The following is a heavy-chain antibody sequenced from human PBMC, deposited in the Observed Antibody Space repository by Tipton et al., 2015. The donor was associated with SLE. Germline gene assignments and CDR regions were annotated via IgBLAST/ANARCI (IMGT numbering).Heavy chain of an antibody. CDR1: GASITSSDW. CDR2: IHHRGST. D-gene: IGHD3-10*01. J-gene: IGHJ6*02. CDR3: SRQRLRLLSPLDA. V-gene: IGHV4-4*02. Sequence: GSLRLSCAVSGASITSSDWWSWVRQPPGKGLEYIGEIHHRGSTNYKSSLRGRVTISVDKSKNQFSLKLTSVTAADTAVYYCSRQRLRLLSPLDAWGQGTTVTVS.